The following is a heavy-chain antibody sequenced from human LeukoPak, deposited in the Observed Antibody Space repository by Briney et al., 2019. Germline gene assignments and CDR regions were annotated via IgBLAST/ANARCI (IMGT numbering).Heavy chain of an antibody. J-gene: IGHJ3*01. CDR1: GFTVSSNS. D-gene: IGHD3-22*01. Sequence: GGSLRLSCTVSGFTVSSNSMSWVRQAPGKGLEWVSAFSGSGGHTYYADAVEGRFTISRDTSKNTLYLQMNSLRAEDTAVYYCAKGRRTFIVVVIDAFDVWGQGTMVTVSS. CDR3: AKGRRTFIVVVIDAFDV. CDR2: FSGSGGHT. V-gene: IGHV3-23*01.